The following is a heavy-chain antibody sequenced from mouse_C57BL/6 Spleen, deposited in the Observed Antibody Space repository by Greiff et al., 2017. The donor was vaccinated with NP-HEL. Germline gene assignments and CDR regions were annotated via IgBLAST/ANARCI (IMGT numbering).Heavy chain of an antibody. Sequence: QVQLQQPGAELVKPGASVKVSCKASGYTFTSYWMHWVKQRPGQGLEWIGRIHPSDSDTNYNQKFKGKATLTVDISSSTAYMQLSSLTSEDSAVYYCAMGDYGSVTGYAMDYWGQGTSVTVSS. D-gene: IGHD1-1*01. CDR1: GYTFTSYW. V-gene: IGHV1-74*01. CDR3: AMGDYGSVTGYAMDY. J-gene: IGHJ4*01. CDR2: IHPSDSDT.